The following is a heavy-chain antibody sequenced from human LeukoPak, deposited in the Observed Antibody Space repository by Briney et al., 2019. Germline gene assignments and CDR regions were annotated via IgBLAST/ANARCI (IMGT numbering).Heavy chain of an antibody. CDR1: GFTFCDYD. V-gene: IGHV3-49*04. Sequence: GGSLRLSCTGSGFTFCDYDLTWVRQAPGKGVEGGGYIGSKASGGRTEYAASVKGRFSISRDDSKSTAYLQMDSLKTEDTAVFYCTRWITVSYYDFWGQGTLVSVSS. D-gene: IGHD4-17*01. CDR2: IGSKASGGRT. J-gene: IGHJ4*02. CDR3: TRWITVSYYDF.